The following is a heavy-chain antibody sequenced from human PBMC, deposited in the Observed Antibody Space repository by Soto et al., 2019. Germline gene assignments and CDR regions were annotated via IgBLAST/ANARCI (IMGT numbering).Heavy chain of an antibody. CDR1: GGAISSYY. Sequence: SETLSLTCVVSGGAISSYYWSWIRQPPGKGLEWIGYIHYSGSSNYNPSLKTRVTISVDTSKNQFSLKLTSVTAADTAVYYCARGKIVGPWGQGTLVTVSS. CDR3: ARGKIVGP. J-gene: IGHJ5*02. CDR2: IHYSGSS. V-gene: IGHV4-59*01. D-gene: IGHD1-26*01.